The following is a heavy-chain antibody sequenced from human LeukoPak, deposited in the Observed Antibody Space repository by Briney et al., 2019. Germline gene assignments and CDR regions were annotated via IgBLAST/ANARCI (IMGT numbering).Heavy chain of an antibody. CDR3: ARGDRGIAARAGYYYYYMDV. V-gene: IGHV4-34*01. J-gene: IGHJ6*03. CDR1: GGSFSGYY. CDR2: INHSGRN. Sequence: SETLSPTCAVYGGSFSGYYWGWVRQPPGKGLEWGGEINHSGRNNNHPCLKSRVTISVDTSKNQFSLKLSSVTAADTAVYYWARGDRGIAARAGYYYYYMDVWGKGTTVTVSS. D-gene: IGHD6-6*01.